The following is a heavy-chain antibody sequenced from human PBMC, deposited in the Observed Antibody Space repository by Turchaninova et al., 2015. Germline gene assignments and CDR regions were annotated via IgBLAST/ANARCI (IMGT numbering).Heavy chain of an antibody. D-gene: IGHD6-19*01. Sequence: QVTLKESGPVLVKPTEPLTLTCTVSGFSPSNGRMGVSWSRQPPGKALEWLAYIFSNDEKTYSTSLKNRLTISKDTSKSQVVLTMTNRDPVDTATYYCARDSSGGFDYWGQGTLVTVSS. CDR3: ARDSSGGFDY. CDR1: GFSPSNGRMG. J-gene: IGHJ4*02. V-gene: IGHV2-26*01. CDR2: IFSNDEK.